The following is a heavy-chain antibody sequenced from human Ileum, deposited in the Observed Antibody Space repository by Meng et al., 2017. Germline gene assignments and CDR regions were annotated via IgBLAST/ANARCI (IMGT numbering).Heavy chain of an antibody. CDR3: ARHGGYYQDF. CDR1: GASMSVVCY. D-gene: IGHD4-23*01. CDR2: IDHLGIA. J-gene: IGHJ4*02. V-gene: IGHV4-4*02. Sequence: QVQLQESGPGLVKASETLSLTCSVSGASMSVVCYWSLVRQSPGKGLEWIGQIDHLGIAYYKPSLKSRVTMSIDQSKSQFSLRLTSVSAADTAVYYCARHGGYYQDFWGQGTLVTVSS.